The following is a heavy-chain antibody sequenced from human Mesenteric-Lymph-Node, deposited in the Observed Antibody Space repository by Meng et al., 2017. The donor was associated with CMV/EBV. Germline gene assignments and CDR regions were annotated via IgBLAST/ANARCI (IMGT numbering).Heavy chain of an antibody. V-gene: IGHV3-15*01. J-gene: IGHJ4*02. Sequence: FPFNPAWMNWVRQAPGKGPEWVGRIRSQGDGGTIDYDAPVKGRFTISRDDSRNTLSLQMNSLKIEDTAVYYCTTDLPGSGRLMSQIDYWGQGSLVTVSS. D-gene: IGHD3-10*01. CDR1: FPFNPAW. CDR2: IRSQGDGGTI. CDR3: TTDLPGSGRLMSQIDY.